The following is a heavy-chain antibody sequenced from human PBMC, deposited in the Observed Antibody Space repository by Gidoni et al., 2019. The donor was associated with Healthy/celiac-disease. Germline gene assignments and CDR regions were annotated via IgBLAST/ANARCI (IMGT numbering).Heavy chain of an antibody. V-gene: IGHV3-30*18. CDR2: ISYEGSNK. D-gene: IGHD5-18*01. Sequence: QVQLVESGGGVVQPGRSLRLSCAASGFTFRSYGLLWVRQAPGKGLDWVAVISYEGSNKYYADSVKGRFTISRDNSKNTLYLQMNSLRAEDTAVYYCAKEREYSYGYYYYYYMDVWGKGTTVTVSS. J-gene: IGHJ6*03. CDR3: AKEREYSYGYYYYYYMDV. CDR1: GFTFRSYG.